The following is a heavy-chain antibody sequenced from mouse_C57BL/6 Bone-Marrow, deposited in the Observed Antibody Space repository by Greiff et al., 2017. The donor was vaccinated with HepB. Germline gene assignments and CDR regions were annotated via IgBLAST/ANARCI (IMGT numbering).Heavy chain of an antibody. CDR2: ISSGSSTI. D-gene: IGHD1-1*01. CDR3: ARGCYYYGSWFAY. Sequence: EVNLVDSGGGLVKPGGSLKLSCAASGFTFSDYGMHWVRQAPEKGLEWVAYISSGSSTIYYADTVKGRFTISRDNAKNTLFLQMTSLRSEDTAMYYCARGCYYYGSWFAYWGQGTRVTVSA. J-gene: IGHJ3*01. V-gene: IGHV5-17*01. CDR1: GFTFSDYG.